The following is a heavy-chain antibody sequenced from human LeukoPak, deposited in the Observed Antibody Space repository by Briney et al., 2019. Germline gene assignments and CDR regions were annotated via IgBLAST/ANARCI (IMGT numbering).Heavy chain of an antibody. J-gene: IGHJ5*02. CDR1: GFTFSNYA. V-gene: IGHV3-7*01. CDR3: ATPARGGSALP. Sequence: GGSLRLSCAASGFTFSNYAMTWVRQAPGKGLEWVANIQHDGSEQYYVDSVKGRFTISRDNTKKSLFLQINSLRAEDTAVYYCATPARGGSALPWGQGTLVTVSS. CDR2: IQHDGSEQ. D-gene: IGHD6-19*01.